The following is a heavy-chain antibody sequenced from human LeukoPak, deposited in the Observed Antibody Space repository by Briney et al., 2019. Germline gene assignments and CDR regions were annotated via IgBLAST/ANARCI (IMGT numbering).Heavy chain of an antibody. CDR1: GGSISSGGYY. CDR3: ARDGGYGSGSYYSPFDY. D-gene: IGHD3-10*01. Sequence: SQTLSLTCTVSGGSISSGGYYWSWIRQHPGKGLEWIGYIYYSGSTYYNPSLKSRVTISVDTSKNQFSLKLSSVTAADTAVYYCARDGGYGSGSYYSPFDYWGQGTLVTVSS. J-gene: IGHJ4*02. CDR2: IYYSGST. V-gene: IGHV4-31*03.